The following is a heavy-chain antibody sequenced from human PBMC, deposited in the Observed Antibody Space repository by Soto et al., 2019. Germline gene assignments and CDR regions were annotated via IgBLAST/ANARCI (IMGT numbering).Heavy chain of an antibody. D-gene: IGHD6-19*01. CDR2: IYYGGST. Sequence: SETLSLTCTVSGGSVSSGSYYWSWIRQPPGKGLEWIGYIYYGGSTNYNPSLKSRVTISVDTSKNQFSLKLSSVTAADTAVYYCARESGWYYFDYWGPGTLVTVSS. V-gene: IGHV4-61*01. CDR3: ARESGWYYFDY. CDR1: GGSVSSGSYY. J-gene: IGHJ4*02.